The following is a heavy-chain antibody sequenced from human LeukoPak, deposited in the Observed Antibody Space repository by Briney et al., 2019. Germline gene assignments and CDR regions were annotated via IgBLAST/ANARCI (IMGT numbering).Heavy chain of an antibody. CDR3: ARGGARQQLVENYFDY. D-gene: IGHD6-13*01. Sequence: HAGGSLRLSCSASGFTFSLYVMYWVRQAPGKGLEYVSGISGKGESTYYADSVKGRFTISRDNSKNTLYLQMSSLRADDTAVYYCARGGARQQLVENYFDYWGQGTLVTVSS. CDR1: GFTFSLYV. V-gene: IGHV3-64D*06. CDR2: ISGKGEST. J-gene: IGHJ4*02.